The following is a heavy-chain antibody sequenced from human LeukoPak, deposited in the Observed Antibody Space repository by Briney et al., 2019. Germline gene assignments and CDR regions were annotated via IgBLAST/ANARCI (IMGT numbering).Heavy chain of an antibody. D-gene: IGHD3-3*01. CDR2: ISWNSGSI. J-gene: IGHJ3*02. V-gene: IGHV3-9*01. Sequence: PGGSLRLSCAASGFTFDDYAMHWVRQAPGKGLEWVSGISWNSGSIGYADSVKGRFTISRDNAKNSLYLQMNSLRAEDTAVYYCAKYYDFWSGYDSGDIWGQGTMVTVSS. CDR3: AKYYDFWSGYDSGDI. CDR1: GFTFDDYA.